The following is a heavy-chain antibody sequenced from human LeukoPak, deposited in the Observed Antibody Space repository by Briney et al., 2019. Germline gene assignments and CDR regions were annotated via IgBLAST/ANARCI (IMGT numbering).Heavy chain of an antibody. J-gene: IGHJ4*02. Sequence: TGGSLRLSCAASGFTFSIYNMNWVRQAPGKGLEWVSYISSSSTTIYYADSVKGRFTISRDNARNSLYLQMNSLRAEDTAVYYCVMGVAGPPFDYWGQGTLVTVSS. V-gene: IGHV3-48*04. D-gene: IGHD6-19*01. CDR3: VMGVAGPPFDY. CDR1: GFTFSIYN. CDR2: ISSSSTTI.